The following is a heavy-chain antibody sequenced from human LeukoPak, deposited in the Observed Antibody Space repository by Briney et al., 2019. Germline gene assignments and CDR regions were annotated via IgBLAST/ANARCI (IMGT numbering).Heavy chain of an antibody. Sequence: GGSLRLSCAASGFTFSSYSMNWVRQAPGKGLEWVSYISSSGSTIYYADSVKGRFTISRDNAKNSLYLQMNSLRAEDTAVYYCAGDYDFWSGYSQNNWFDPWGQGTLVTVSS. V-gene: IGHV3-48*01. D-gene: IGHD3-3*01. CDR2: ISSSGSTI. CDR3: AGDYDFWSGYSQNNWFDP. CDR1: GFTFSSYS. J-gene: IGHJ5*02.